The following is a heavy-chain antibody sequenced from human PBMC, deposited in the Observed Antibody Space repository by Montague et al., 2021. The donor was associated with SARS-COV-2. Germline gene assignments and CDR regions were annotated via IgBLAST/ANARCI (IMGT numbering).Heavy chain of an antibody. CDR1: RGSINSGGYF. J-gene: IGHJ4*02. CDR2: IYWSGST. D-gene: IGHD4-17*01. Sequence: TLSLTCTVSRGSINSGGYFWTWIRQHPGIGLEWIGHIYWSGSTRDIPSLRGRVSFSVDTSKNQFSLQQTSVTAADTAVYYCARGVSLGDQLDYWGQGALVTVS. V-gene: IGHV4-31*03. CDR3: ARGVSLGDQLDY.